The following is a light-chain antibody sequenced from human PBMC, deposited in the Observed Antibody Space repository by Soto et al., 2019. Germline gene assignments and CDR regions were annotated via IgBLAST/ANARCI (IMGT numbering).Light chain of an antibody. J-gene: IGLJ1*01. Sequence: QSVLTQPPSVSAAPGQKVTISCSGSSSNIGDNFVSWYQQLPGTAPKILIYDNDKRPSGIPDRFSGSKSGTSATLAITGLQTGDEADYYCGSWDSSLTYVFGTGTKLTVL. V-gene: IGLV1-51*01. CDR1: SSNIGDNF. CDR2: DND. CDR3: GSWDSSLTYV.